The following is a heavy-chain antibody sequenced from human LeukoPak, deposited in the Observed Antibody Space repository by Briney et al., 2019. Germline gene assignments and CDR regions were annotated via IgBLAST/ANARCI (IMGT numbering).Heavy chain of an antibody. CDR1: GGSISSGGYS. J-gene: IGHJ5*02. Sequence: PSQTLSLTCAVSGGSISSGGYSWSWIRQPPGKGLEWIGYISYSGSTNYNPSLKSRVTISVDTSKNQFSLKLSSVTAADTAVYYCATKAVAFDNWFDPWGQGTLVTVSS. V-gene: IGHV4-30-4*07. CDR3: ATKAVAFDNWFDP. CDR2: ISYSGST. D-gene: IGHD6-19*01.